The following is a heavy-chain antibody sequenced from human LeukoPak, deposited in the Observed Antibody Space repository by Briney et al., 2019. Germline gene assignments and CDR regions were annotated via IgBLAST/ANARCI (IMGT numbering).Heavy chain of an antibody. CDR1: GLTVSGNL. CDR3: GRVEREGAAYYGVDV. D-gene: IGHD1-26*01. V-gene: IGHV3-66*01. Sequence: GGSLRLSCAASGLTVSGNLMSWVRQTPGKGLEWVSIIYGDGSSYYADSVKGRFSISRDDSRNTLYLQMNSLRAEDTAVYYCGRVEREGAAYYGVDVWGQGTTVAVSS. J-gene: IGHJ6*02. CDR2: IYGDGSS.